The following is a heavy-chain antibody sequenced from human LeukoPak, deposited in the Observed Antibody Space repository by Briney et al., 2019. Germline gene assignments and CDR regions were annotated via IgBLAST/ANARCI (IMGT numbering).Heavy chain of an antibody. D-gene: IGHD3-22*01. V-gene: IGHV3-21*01. CDR1: GFTFSSYS. J-gene: IGHJ4*02. Sequence: GGSLRLSCAASGFTFSSYSMNWVRQAPGKGLEWVSSISSSSSYIYYADSVKGRFTISRDNAKNSLYLQMNSLRAEDTAVYYCARSDYYDSSGSRAGDYWGQGTLVTVSS. CDR2: ISSSSSYI. CDR3: ARSDYYDSSGSRAGDY.